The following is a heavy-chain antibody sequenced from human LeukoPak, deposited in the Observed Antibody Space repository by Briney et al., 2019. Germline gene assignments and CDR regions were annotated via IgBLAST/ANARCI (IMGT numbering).Heavy chain of an antibody. CDR2: INWNGGST. V-gene: IGHV3-20*01. CDR1: GFTFDDYG. CDR3: ARVFGGGFYGSGSYYYYMDV. J-gene: IGHJ6*03. D-gene: IGHD3-10*01. Sequence: PGGSLRLSCAASGFTFDDYGMSWVRQAPGKGLEWVSGINWNGGSTGYADSVKGRFTISRDNARNSLYLQMNSLRAEDTALYHCARVFGGGFYGSGSYYYYMDVWGKGTTVTISS.